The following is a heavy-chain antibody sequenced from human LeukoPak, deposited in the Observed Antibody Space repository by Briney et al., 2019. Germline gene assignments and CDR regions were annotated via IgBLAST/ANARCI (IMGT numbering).Heavy chain of an antibody. Sequence: PGGSLRLSCAASGFTFGDLWMTWVRQAPGKGLEWVANIKQDGSGTYYVDSVKGRFTVSRDNAKNSLYLQMNSLRVEDTAVYYCARGGSDSSWYWVYWGQGTLVTVSS. CDR2: IKQDGSGT. V-gene: IGHV3-7*04. CDR1: GFTFGDLW. CDR3: ARGGSDSSWYWVY. J-gene: IGHJ4*02. D-gene: IGHD6-13*01.